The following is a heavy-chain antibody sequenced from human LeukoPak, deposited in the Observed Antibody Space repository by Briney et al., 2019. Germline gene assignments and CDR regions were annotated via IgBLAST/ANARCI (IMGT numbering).Heavy chain of an antibody. CDR3: ARVPNYYDSSGYYYDY. CDR2: INPSGGST. D-gene: IGHD3-22*01. V-gene: IGHV1-46*01. J-gene: IGHJ4*02. CDR1: GCTFTSYY. Sequence: VASVKVSCKASGCTFTSYYMHWVRQAPGQGLEWMGIINPSGGSTSYAQKFQGRVTMTRDTSTSTVYMELSSLRSEDTAVYYCARVPNYYDSSGYYYDYWGQGTLVTVSS.